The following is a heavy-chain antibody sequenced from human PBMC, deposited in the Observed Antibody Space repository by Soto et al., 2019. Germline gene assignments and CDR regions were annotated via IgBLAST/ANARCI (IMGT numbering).Heavy chain of an antibody. Sequence: GLDLEWLALIYWDDDKRYSPSLKSRLTITKDTSKNQVVLTMTNMDPVDTATYYCALSYYYDSSGYFDYWGQGTLVTVSS. D-gene: IGHD3-22*01. J-gene: IGHJ4*02. CDR2: IYWDDDK. CDR3: ALSYYYDSSGYFDY. V-gene: IGHV2-5*02.